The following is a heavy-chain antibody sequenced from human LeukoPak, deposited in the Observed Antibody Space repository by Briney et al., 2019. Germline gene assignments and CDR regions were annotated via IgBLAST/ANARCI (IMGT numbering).Heavy chain of an antibody. CDR1: GYTFTNYG. V-gene: IGHV1-18*01. D-gene: IGHD3-10*01. CDR3: ARGGSGSYYPFDY. CDR2: ISTYNSDI. J-gene: IGHJ4*02. Sequence: ASVKVSCKASGYTFTNYGINWVRQAPGQGLEWMGWISTYNSDISYAQKLQGRVTMTTDTSTSTAYMELRGLRSEDTAVYYCARGGSGSYYPFDYWGQGTLVTVSS.